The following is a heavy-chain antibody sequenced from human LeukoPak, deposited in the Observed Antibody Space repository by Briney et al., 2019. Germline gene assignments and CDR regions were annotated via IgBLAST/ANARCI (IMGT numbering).Heavy chain of an antibody. D-gene: IGHD2-2*01. CDR2: ISAYNGNT. Sequence: GASVKVSCKASGYTFTSYGISWVRQAPGQGLEWVGWISAYNGNTNYAQRLQGRVTMTTDTSTSTAYMELRSLRSDDTAVYYCARDQGIVAVPAAAGLDPWGQGTLVTVSS. J-gene: IGHJ5*02. CDR3: ARDQGIVAVPAAAGLDP. CDR1: GYTFTSYG. V-gene: IGHV1-18*01.